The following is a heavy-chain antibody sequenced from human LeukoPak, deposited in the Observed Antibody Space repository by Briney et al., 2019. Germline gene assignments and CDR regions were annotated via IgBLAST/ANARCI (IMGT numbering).Heavy chain of an antibody. J-gene: IGHJ4*02. D-gene: IGHD6-19*01. CDR3: VKITSSSGGDY. CDR1: GFTFSSYA. CDR2: ISSNGGST. Sequence: GGSLSLSCSASGFTFSSYAMYWVRQARGKGLEYVSGISSNGGSTYYADSVKGRFTIPRDNSKNTLYLQMSSLRADDTAVYYCVKITSSSGGDYWGQGTLVTVSS. V-gene: IGHV3-64D*09.